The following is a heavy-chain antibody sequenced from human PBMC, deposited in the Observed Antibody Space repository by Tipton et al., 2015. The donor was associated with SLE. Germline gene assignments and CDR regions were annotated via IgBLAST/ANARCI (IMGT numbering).Heavy chain of an antibody. CDR1: GGSISSYY. CDR3: ATMGDRWYLHL. CDR2: IYYSGNT. D-gene: IGHD3-16*01. V-gene: IGHV4-59*12. Sequence: TLSLTCTVSGGSISSYYWSWIRQPPGKGLEWIGYIYYSGNTYYNPSLRSRVRISVDTSVNQFSLDLSSVTAADTAVYYCATMGDRWYLHLWGRGTPVTVSS. J-gene: IGHJ2*01.